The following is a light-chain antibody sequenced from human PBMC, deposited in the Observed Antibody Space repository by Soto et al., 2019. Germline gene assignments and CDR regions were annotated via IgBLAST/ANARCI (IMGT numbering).Light chain of an antibody. V-gene: IGLV6-57*04. CDR3: HSYDSHTEK. CDR1: SGSIGSNY. J-gene: IGLJ2*01. Sequence: NFMLTQPLSVSESPGKTVTISCTRSSGSIGSNYVQWYQQRPGSAPTTVIYEDNLRPSGVPDRFSGSIDRSSNSASLTISGLKIEDEADYYCHSYDSHTEKFGGGTKLTVL. CDR2: EDN.